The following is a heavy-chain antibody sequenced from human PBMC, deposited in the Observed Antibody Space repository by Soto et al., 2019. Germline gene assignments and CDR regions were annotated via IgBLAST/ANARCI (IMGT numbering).Heavy chain of an antibody. D-gene: IGHD6-13*01. Sequence: QLQLQESGPGLVKPSETLSLTCTVSGGSISSSSYYWGWIRQPPGKGLEWIGSRYYSGRTSYNPSLKLRIPLSVHASTTQCSLKLSSVSAADPSVSYCPILLPRGALAIAAAGIWGAGAFDLWGQGTMVTFSS. CDR2: RYYSGRT. CDR3: PILLPRGALAIAAAGIWGAGAFDL. J-gene: IGHJ3*01. CDR1: GGSISSSSYY. V-gene: IGHV4-39*01.